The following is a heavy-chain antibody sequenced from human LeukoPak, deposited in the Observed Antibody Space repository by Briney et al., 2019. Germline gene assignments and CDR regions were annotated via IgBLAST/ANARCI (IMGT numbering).Heavy chain of an antibody. CDR3: ASTIFGVVRGNWFDP. J-gene: IGHJ5*02. Sequence: GSLRLSCAASGFTFSSYAMSWVRQAPGKGLEWIGSIYYSGSTYYNPSLKSRVTISVDTSKNQFSLKLSSVTAADTAVYYCASTIFGVVRGNWFDPWGQGTLVTVSS. CDR2: IYYSGST. D-gene: IGHD3-3*01. CDR1: GFTFSSYA. V-gene: IGHV4-39*01.